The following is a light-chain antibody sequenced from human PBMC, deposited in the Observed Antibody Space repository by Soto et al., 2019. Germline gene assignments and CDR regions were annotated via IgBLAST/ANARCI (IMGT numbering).Light chain of an antibody. V-gene: IGKV3-15*01. CDR1: QSVSSN. Sequence: EIVMTQSPATLSVSPGERATLSCRASQSVSSNLAWYQQKPGQAPRLLIYGASTRATGIPARFSGSGSGTEFTLTISSLQSEDFAVYYCQQYNNWLALTFGGGTNVEIK. CDR2: GAS. J-gene: IGKJ4*01. CDR3: QQYNNWLALT.